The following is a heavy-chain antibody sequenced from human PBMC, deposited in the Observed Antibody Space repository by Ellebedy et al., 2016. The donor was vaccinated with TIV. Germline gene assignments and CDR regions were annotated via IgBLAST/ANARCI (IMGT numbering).Heavy chain of an antibody. CDR1: GYTFTGYY. Sequence: ASVKVSXXASGYTFTGYYMHWVRQAPGQGLEWMGWINPNSGGTNYAQKFQGWVTMTRDTSISTAYMELSRLRSDDTAVYYCARAKEQGYYYYGMDVWGQGTTVTVSS. CDR3: ARAKEQGYYYYGMDV. CDR2: INPNSGGT. V-gene: IGHV1-2*04. J-gene: IGHJ6*02.